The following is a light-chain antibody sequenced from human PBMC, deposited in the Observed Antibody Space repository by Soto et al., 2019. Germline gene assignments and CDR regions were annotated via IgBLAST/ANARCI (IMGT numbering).Light chain of an antibody. Sequence: SLLTPPRSASGYRGRSVTFSGTGTTTDIDSYNYVSWSQHHPGKAPKLIIYEVNKRPSGFPNLFSGSKSGNTASLTVSGLQAEDEADDYSSSYTGSSNVFGTGTRVTVL. V-gene: IGLV2-8*01. CDR3: SSYTGSSNV. CDR2: EVN. J-gene: IGLJ1*01. CDR1: TTDIDSYNY.